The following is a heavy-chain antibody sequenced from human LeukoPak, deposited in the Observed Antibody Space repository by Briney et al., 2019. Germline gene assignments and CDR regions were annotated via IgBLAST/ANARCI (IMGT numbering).Heavy chain of an antibody. CDR1: GGSFSGYY. CDR2: INHSGST. J-gene: IGHJ4*02. D-gene: IGHD2/OR15-2a*01. CDR3: ARHIIGPLRKSLLHFDY. V-gene: IGHV4-34*01. Sequence: PSETLSLTCAVYGGSFSGYYWSWIRQPPGKGLEWIGEINHSGSTNYNPSLKRRVTISVDTSKNQFSLKLSSVTAADTAVYYCARHIIGPLRKSLLHFDYWGQGTLVTVSS.